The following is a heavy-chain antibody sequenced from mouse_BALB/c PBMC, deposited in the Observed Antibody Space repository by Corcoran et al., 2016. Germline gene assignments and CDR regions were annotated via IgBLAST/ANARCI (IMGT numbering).Heavy chain of an antibody. V-gene: IGHV1-77*01. CDR2: IYPGSGST. J-gene: IGHJ2*01. CDR3: ASPYYFDY. CDR1: GYTFTDYV. Sequence: QVQLQQSGPELVKPGASVKMSCKASGYTFTDYVISWVKQRPGQGLEWIGEIYPGSGSTYYNEKFKDKATLTADKSSNTAYMQLSSLTSEDSVVYFCASPYYFDYWGQGTTLTVSS.